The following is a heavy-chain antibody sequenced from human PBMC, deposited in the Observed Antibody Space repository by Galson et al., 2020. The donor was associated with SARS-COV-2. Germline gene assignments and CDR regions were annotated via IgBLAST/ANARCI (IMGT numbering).Heavy chain of an antibody. D-gene: IGHD6-13*01. Sequence: HGEYLKISCKASGYSFTTYWIGWVRQMPGKGLEWMGIIYPGDSDTRYRPSFQGQVTISADKSITTAYLQWSSLKASDTAIYYCARPSAGGIDYWGQGTLVTVSS. CDR3: ARPSAGGIDY. CDR2: IYPGDSDT. J-gene: IGHJ4*02. CDR1: GYSFTTYW. V-gene: IGHV5-51*01.